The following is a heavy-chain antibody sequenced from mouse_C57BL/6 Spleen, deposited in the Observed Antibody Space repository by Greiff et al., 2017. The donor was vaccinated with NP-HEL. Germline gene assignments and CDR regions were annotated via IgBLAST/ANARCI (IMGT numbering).Heavy chain of an antibody. CDR1: GYTFTEYT. V-gene: IGHV1-62-2*01. CDR3: ARHEERGYGYPYYAMDY. Sequence: VQLQQSGAELVKPGASVKLSCKASGYTFTEYTIHWVKQRSGQGLEWIGWFYPGSGSIKYNEKFKDKATLTADKSSSTVYMELSRLTSEDSAVYFCARHEERGYGYPYYAMDYWGQGTSVTVSS. D-gene: IGHD2-2*01. CDR2: FYPGSGSI. J-gene: IGHJ4*01.